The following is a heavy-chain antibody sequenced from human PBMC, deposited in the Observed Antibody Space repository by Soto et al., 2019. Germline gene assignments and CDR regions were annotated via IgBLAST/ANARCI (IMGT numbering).Heavy chain of an antibody. CDR1: GGSISSGGYY. CDR3: ARDHYVYYYYYGMDV. Sequence: PSETLSLTCTVSGGSISSGGYYWSWIRQHPGKGLEWIGYIYYSGSTNYNPSLKSRVTTSVDTSKNQFSLKLSSVTAADTAVYYCARDHYVYYYYYGMDVWGQGTTVTVSS. CDR2: IYYSGST. V-gene: IGHV4-61*08. D-gene: IGHD4-17*01. J-gene: IGHJ6*02.